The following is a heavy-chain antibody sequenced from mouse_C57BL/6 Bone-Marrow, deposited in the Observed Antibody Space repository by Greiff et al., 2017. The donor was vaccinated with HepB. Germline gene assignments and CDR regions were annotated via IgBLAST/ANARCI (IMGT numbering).Heavy chain of an antibody. J-gene: IGHJ4*01. Sequence: EVQLVESGGGLVQPGGSLKLSCAASGFTFSDYYMYWVRQTHEKRLEWVAYISNGGGSTYYPDTVKGRFTISRDKAKNTLYLQMSRLKSEDTAMYDCARRGGYPYYYAMDYWGQGTSVTVSS. V-gene: IGHV5-12*01. CDR2: ISNGGGST. CDR1: GFTFSDYY. CDR3: ARRGGYPYYYAMDY. D-gene: IGHD2-2*01.